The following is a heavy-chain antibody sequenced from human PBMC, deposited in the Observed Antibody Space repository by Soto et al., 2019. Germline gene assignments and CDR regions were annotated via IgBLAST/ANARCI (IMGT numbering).Heavy chain of an antibody. Sequence: GGSLRLSCAASGFTFSSYAMSWVRQAPGKGLEWVSAISGSGGSTYYADSVKGRFTISRDNSKNTLYLQMNSLRAEDTAVYYCARDNKGYCSGGSCYSIRSWSWFDPWGQGTLVTVSS. CDR2: ISGSGGST. D-gene: IGHD2-15*01. CDR3: ARDNKGYCSGGSCYSIRSWSWFDP. J-gene: IGHJ5*02. CDR1: GFTFSSYA. V-gene: IGHV3-23*01.